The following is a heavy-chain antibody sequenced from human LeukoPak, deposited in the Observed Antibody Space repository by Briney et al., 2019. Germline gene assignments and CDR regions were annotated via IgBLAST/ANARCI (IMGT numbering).Heavy chain of an antibody. J-gene: IGHJ4*02. V-gene: IGHV3-74*01. CDR3: ARVGVGMYHFDH. Sequence: GGSLRLSCAASGFTLSTYWMHWVRQAPGKGLVWVSRINPDGSTTIYADSVEGRFTISRDNAKNTLYLQMSSLRAEDTAVYYCARVGVGMYHFDHWGQGTLVTVSS. CDR1: GFTLSTYW. D-gene: IGHD2-2*01. CDR2: INPDGSTT.